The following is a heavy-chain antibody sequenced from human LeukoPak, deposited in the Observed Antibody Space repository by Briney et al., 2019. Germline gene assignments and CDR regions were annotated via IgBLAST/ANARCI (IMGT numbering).Heavy chain of an antibody. CDR1: GDSVSSNSAA. CDR2: TYYRSKWYN. Sequence: SQTLSLTFAISGDSVSSNSAARNWIRQSPSRGLEWLGRTYYRSKWYNDYAVSVKSRVTINPDTSKNQFSLQLNSVTPEDTAVYYCARDPSSGYDNYYYYYGMDVWGQGTTVTVSS. CDR3: ARDPSSGYDNYYYYYGMDV. D-gene: IGHD5-12*01. V-gene: IGHV6-1*01. J-gene: IGHJ6*02.